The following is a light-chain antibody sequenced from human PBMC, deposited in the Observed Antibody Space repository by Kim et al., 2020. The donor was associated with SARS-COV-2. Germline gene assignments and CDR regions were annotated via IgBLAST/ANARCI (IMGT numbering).Light chain of an antibody. CDR3: QKYNSAPWT. CDR2: AAS. Sequence: ASVGDRVTITCRASQDIANSLAWYQQKPGKVPQVLIYAASTLQSGVPSRFSGSGSGTEFTLTIGSLHTEDVATYYCQKYNSAPWTFGPGTKVDIK. V-gene: IGKV1-27*01. CDR1: QDIANS. J-gene: IGKJ1*01.